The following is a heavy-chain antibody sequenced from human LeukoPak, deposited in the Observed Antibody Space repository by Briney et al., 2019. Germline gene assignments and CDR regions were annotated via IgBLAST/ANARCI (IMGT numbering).Heavy chain of an antibody. D-gene: IGHD3-3*01. CDR2: IYYSGST. CDR3: AGGVNCDFWSGYNNWIDP. V-gene: IGHV4-31*02. CDR1: GGSISSGGYY. J-gene: IGHJ5*02. Sequence: SGTLCLTCTVSGGSISSGGYYWGWIRQLPGRGLEGVVYIYYSGSTYYNPSLKSRVTISMDTSKNQFYLKLSSVTAADTAVYYCAGGVNCDFWSGYNNWIDPWGQGTLVTVSS.